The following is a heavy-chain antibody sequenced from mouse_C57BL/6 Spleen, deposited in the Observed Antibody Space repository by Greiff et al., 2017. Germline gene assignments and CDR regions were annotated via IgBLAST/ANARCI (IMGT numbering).Heavy chain of an antibody. CDR3: ARGGGSYAMDY. Sequence: VQLQESGAELVKPGASVKISCKASGYAFSSYWMNWVKQRPGKGLEWIGQIYPGDGDTNYNGKFKGKATLTADKSSSTAYMQHSSLTSEDSAVYFCARGGGSYAMDYWGQGTSVTVSS. V-gene: IGHV1-80*01. CDR1: GYAFSSYW. CDR2: IYPGDGDT. J-gene: IGHJ4*01.